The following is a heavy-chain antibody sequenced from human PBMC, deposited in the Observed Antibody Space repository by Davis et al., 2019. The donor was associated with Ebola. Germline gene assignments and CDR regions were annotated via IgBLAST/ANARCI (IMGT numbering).Heavy chain of an antibody. V-gene: IGHV3-23*01. CDR3: AKEIGGSSWYSIDY. CDR2: SGRTDKT. Sequence: GESLKISCAASGFTFSSYGMSWVRQTPGKGLEWVSASGRTDKTYYADSVKGRFTISRDKSKNTVYLQMNSLRAEDTAVYYCAKEIGGSSWYSIDYWGQGTLVTVSS. CDR1: GFTFSSYG. D-gene: IGHD6-13*01. J-gene: IGHJ4*02.